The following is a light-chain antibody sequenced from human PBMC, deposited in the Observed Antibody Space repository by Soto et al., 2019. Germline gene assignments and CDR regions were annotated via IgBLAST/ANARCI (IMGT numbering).Light chain of an antibody. Sequence: QAVVTQEPSFSVSPGGTVTLTCGLNSDSVSSSYYPSWYQQTPGQAPRTLIYDTNTRSSGVPDRFSGSILGNKAALTITGAQADDEYYYYCVLYMGSGISVFGGGTKLTVL. J-gene: IGLJ3*02. CDR2: DTN. CDR3: VLYMGSGISV. CDR1: SDSVSSSYY. V-gene: IGLV8-61*01.